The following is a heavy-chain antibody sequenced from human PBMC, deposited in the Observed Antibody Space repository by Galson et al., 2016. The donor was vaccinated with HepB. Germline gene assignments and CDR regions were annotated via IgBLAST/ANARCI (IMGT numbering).Heavy chain of an antibody. CDR2: IYQSGSP. V-gene: IGHV4/OR15-8*01. J-gene: IGHJ6*01. Sequence: ETLSLTCTFSGDSFSTQAWWTWVRQSPGKGLEWVGEIYQSGSPNYNPLLKSRVSISLDKSKNQVSLVLTPVSAADTAVYYCARECTTDVCPGTWAGGLDVWSQGTTVIVS. CDR3: ARECTTDVCPGTWAGGLDV. CDR1: GDSFSTQAW. D-gene: IGHD2-2*01.